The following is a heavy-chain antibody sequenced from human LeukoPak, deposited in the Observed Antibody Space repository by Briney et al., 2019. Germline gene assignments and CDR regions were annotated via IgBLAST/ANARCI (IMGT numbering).Heavy chain of an antibody. V-gene: IGHV4-59*08. Sequence: RSETLSLTCTVSGGSISNYYWSWVRQTPGKRVERIGDIYYSGTTNYNPSLKSLVTMSVDTSKNQFSLKVTSVTAADTAVYYCARHSYSSAWYVDYWGQGTLVTVSS. J-gene: IGHJ4*02. CDR1: GGSISNYY. CDR3: ARHSYSSAWYVDY. CDR2: IYYSGTT. D-gene: IGHD6-19*01.